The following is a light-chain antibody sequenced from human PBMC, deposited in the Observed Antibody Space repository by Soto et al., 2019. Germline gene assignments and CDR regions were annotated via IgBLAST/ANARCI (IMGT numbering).Light chain of an antibody. J-gene: IGKJ1*01. CDR2: GVS. CDR3: QQYNNWLQT. CDR1: QSVSSN. V-gene: IGKV3-15*01. Sequence: EIVMTQSPATLSVSPGERATLSCRASQSVSSNLAWYQQKPGQAPRLLSYGVSSRATSTPARLSGSGSGTEFTITISSVQSEDFAVYYCQQYNNWLQTFGKWTKVDIK.